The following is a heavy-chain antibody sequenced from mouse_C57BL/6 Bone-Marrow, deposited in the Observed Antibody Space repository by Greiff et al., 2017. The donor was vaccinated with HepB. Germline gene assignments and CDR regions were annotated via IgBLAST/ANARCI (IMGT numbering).Heavy chain of an antibody. CDR2: IDPETGGT. CDR1: GYTFTDYE. J-gene: IGHJ1*03. V-gene: IGHV1-15*01. CDR3: TRSRGYWYFDV. Sequence: QVQLQQSGAELVRPGASVTLSCKASGYTFTDYEMHWVKQTPVHGLEWIGAIDPETGGTAYNQKFKGKAILTADKSSSTAYMELRSLTSEDSAVYYCTRSRGYWYFDVWGTGTTVTVSS.